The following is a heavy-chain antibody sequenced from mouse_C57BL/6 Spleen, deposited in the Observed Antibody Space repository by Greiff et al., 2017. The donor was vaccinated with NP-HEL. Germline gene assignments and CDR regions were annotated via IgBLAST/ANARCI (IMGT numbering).Heavy chain of an antibody. Sequence: DVKLVESGGDLVKPGGSLKLSCAASGFTFSSYGMSWVRQTPDKRLEWVATISSGGSYTYYPDSVKGRFTISRDNAKNTLYLQMSRLKSEDTAMYYCARRGSNWDDYFDYWGQGTTLTVAS. CDR1: GFTFSSYG. CDR2: ISSGGSYT. J-gene: IGHJ2*01. V-gene: IGHV5-6*02. CDR3: ARRGSNWDDYFDY. D-gene: IGHD4-1*01.